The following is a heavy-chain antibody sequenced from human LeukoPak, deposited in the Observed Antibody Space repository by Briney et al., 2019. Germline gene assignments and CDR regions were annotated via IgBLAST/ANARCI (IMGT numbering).Heavy chain of an antibody. CDR2: INPNSGAT. V-gene: IGHV1-2*02. Sequence: ASVKVSCKASGYTFTGYYMHWVRQAPGQGLEWMGWINPNSGATHYSQKFQGRVTLTRDTSISTAYMELSSLRSDDTAIYYCARRTRAISAPDCWGQGTLVTVSS. CDR3: ARRTRAISAPDC. D-gene: IGHD6-13*01. CDR1: GYTFTGYY. J-gene: IGHJ4*02.